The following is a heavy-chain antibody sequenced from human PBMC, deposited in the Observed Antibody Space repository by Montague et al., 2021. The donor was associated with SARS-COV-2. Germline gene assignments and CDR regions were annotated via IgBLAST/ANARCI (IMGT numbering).Heavy chain of an antibody. CDR3: ARFAYRVLCIASYYGMDV. V-gene: IGHV4-34*01. CDR1: GGSFSGYY. CDR2: ISHSGST. D-gene: IGHD2/OR15-2a*01. J-gene: IGHJ6*02. Sequence: SETLSLTCAVYGGSFSGYYWSWIRQPPGKGLEWIGVISHSGSTNYNPSLTSRVTISIDTSKNQFSLKLSSVTAADTAAYYCARFAYRVLCIASYYGMDVWGQGTTVTVSS.